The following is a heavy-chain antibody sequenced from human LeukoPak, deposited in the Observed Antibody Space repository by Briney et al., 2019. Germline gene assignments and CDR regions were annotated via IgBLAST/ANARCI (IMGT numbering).Heavy chain of an antibody. CDR3: ARGYSRAAFDI. CDR1: GFTFSSYS. CDR2: ISSSSSYI. D-gene: IGHD2-15*01. Sequence: GGSLRLSCAASGFTFSSYSMNWVRQAPGKGLEWVSSISSSSSYIYYADSVKGRFTISRDNAKNSLYLQMNSLRAEDTAVYFCARGYSRAAFDIWGQGTVVAVSS. J-gene: IGHJ3*02. V-gene: IGHV3-21*01.